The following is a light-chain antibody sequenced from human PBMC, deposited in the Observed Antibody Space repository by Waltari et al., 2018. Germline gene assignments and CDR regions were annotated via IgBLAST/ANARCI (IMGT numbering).Light chain of an antibody. CDR1: QSLLHSNGYNY. CDR2: LGS. V-gene: IGKV2-28*01. CDR3: MQALQTPWT. J-gene: IGKJ1*01. Sequence: DIVMTQSPLSLPVTPGEPASISCRSSQSLLHSNGYNYLDWYLQKPGQSPQLLIYLGSNRAAGVPERCSGSGSGTDFTLKSSRVEAEDVGFYYCMQALQTPWTFGQGTKVEIK.